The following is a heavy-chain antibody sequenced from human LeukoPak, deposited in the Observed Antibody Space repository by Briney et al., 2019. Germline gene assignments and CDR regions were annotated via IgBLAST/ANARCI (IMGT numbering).Heavy chain of an antibody. CDR1: GFNFNNYW. J-gene: IGHJ4*02. CDR3: TRGGYYDSSGYYYVPDYFDY. V-gene: IGHV3-49*03. CDR2: IRSKAYGGTT. Sequence: PGGSLRLSCAASGFNFNNYWMSWLRQAPGKGLEWVGFIRSKAYGGTTEYAASVKGGFTIPRDDSKSIAYLQMNSLKTEDTAVYYCTRGGYYDSSGYYYVPDYFDYWGQGTLVTVSS. D-gene: IGHD3-22*01.